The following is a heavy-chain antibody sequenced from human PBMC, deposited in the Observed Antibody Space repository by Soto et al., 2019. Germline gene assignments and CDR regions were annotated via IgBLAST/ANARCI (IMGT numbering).Heavy chain of an antibody. CDR3: ARERDDYSNYGALYYYGMDV. CDR1: GGSISSGGYY. J-gene: IGHJ6*02. CDR2: IYYSGST. V-gene: IGHV4-31*03. D-gene: IGHD4-4*01. Sequence: SETLSLTCTVSGGSISSGGYYWSWIRQHPGKGLEWIGYIYYSGSTYYNPSLKSRVTISVDTSKNQFSLKLSSVTAADTAVYYCARERDDYSNYGALYYYGMDVWGQGTTVTVSS.